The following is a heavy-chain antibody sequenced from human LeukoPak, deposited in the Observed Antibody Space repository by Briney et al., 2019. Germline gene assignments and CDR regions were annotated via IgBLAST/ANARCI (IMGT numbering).Heavy chain of an antibody. D-gene: IGHD1-1*01. Sequence: SETLSLTCTVSGGSIGSSTYYWVWIRQPPGKGLERIGSIYYNGDTYYSPSLQSRVSISVATSKNQFSLKLSSVTAADTAVYYCARERLSYYYMDAWGKGTTVTVSS. CDR2: IYYNGDT. CDR1: GGSIGSSTYY. V-gene: IGHV4-39*07. J-gene: IGHJ6*03. CDR3: ARERLSYYYMDA.